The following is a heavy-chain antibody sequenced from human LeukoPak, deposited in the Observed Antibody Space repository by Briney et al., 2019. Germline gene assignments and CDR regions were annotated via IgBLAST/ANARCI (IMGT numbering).Heavy chain of an antibody. J-gene: IGHJ4*02. D-gene: IGHD3-22*01. CDR3: ARDSQYYDSSGTLDY. CDR2: ISSSSSTI. V-gene: IGHV3-48*01. Sequence: HPGGSLRLSCAASGFTFSSYSMNWVRQAPGKGLEWVSYISSSSSTIYYADSVKGRFTISRDNAKNSLYLQMNSLRAEDTAVYYCARDSQYYDSSGTLDYWGQGTLVTVSS. CDR1: GFTFSSYS.